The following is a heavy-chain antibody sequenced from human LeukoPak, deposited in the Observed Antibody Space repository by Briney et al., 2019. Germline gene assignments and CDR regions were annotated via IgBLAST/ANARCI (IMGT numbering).Heavy chain of an antibody. CDR3: ARDRYGDGFAHFDY. CDR2: ITPRGGT. D-gene: IGHD5-24*01. V-gene: IGHV1-2*02. Sequence: ASVKVSCKASGSTFTSYAMHWVRQAPGQGLEWMGWITPRGGTNYPQKFQGRVAITRDTSISTAYMDLSRLTADDAAVYYCARDRYGDGFAHFDYWGQGALVTVSS. J-gene: IGHJ4*02. CDR1: GSTFTSYA.